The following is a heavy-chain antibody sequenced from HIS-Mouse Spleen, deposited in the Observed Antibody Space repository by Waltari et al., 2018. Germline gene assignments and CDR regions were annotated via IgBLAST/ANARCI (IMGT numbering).Heavy chain of an antibody. Sequence: QVQLVESGGGVVQPGRSLRLSGAASGFTFSSYGMHWVRQAPGKGLEWVAVISYDGSNKYYADSVKGRFTISRDNYKNTLYLQMNSLRAEDTAVYYCAKASSGWLDYWGQGTLVTVSS. CDR2: ISYDGSNK. D-gene: IGHD6-19*01. CDR1: GFTFSSYG. V-gene: IGHV3-30*18. J-gene: IGHJ4*02. CDR3: AKASSGWLDY.